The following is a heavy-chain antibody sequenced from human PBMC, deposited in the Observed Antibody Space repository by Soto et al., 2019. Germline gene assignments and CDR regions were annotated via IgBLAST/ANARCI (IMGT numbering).Heavy chain of an antibody. CDR2: IIPIFGTA. V-gene: IGHV1-69*13. D-gene: IGHD6-13*01. CDR3: ARGGSSWYVSAYYFDY. J-gene: IGHJ4*02. CDR1: GGTFNSYA. Sequence: ASVKVSCKASGGTFNSYAISWVRQAPGQGLEWMGGIIPIFGTANYAQKFQGRVTITADESTSTAYMELSSLRSEDTAVYYCARGGSSWYVSAYYFDYWGQGTLVTVSS.